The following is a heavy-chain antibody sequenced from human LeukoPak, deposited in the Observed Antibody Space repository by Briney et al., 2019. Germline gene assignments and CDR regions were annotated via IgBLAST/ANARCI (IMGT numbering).Heavy chain of an antibody. D-gene: IGHD6-13*01. Sequence: GESLKISCKGSGYSFTSYWISWVRQMPGKGLEWMGTIDPSDSYTNYSPSFQGHVTISADKSISTAYRQWSSLKASDTAMYYCARLGYSSPGIAAAGTVGPYNPFDPWGQGTLVTVSS. CDR3: ARLGYSSPGIAAAGTVGPYNPFDP. J-gene: IGHJ5*02. CDR2: IDPSDSYT. CDR1: GYSFTSYW. V-gene: IGHV5-10-1*01.